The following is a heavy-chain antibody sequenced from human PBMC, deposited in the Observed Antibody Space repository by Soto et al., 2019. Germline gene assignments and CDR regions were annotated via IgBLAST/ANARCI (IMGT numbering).Heavy chain of an antibody. CDR2: IIPIFGTA. V-gene: IGHV1-69*06. CDR3: ARGDYCSSTSCYNYWFDP. CDR1: GGTFSSYA. J-gene: IGHJ5*02. Sequence: GASVKVSCKASGGTFSSYAISWVRQAPGHGLEWMGGIIPIFGTANYAQKFQGRVTITADKSTSTAYMELSSLRSEDTAVYYCARGDYCSSTSCYNYWFDPWGQGTLVTVSS. D-gene: IGHD2-2*02.